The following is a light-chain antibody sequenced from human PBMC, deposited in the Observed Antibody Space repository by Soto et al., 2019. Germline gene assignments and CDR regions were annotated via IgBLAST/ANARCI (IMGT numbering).Light chain of an antibody. V-gene: IGKV3-15*01. CDR1: WSLGTS. Sequence: IVMTQSPATLSVSPGERAPLSCRAGWSLGTSLVWYQQKPGPAPRVLLYDASTRATGVPARFSGSGSGAEFTLTISSLQSEDFAVYYWQQYNNWWSFRQGTKVDIK. CDR3: QQYNNWWS. J-gene: IGKJ1*01. CDR2: DAS.